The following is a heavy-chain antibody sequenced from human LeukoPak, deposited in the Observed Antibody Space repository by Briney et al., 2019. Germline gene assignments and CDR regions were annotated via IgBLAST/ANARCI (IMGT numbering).Heavy chain of an antibody. CDR1: GAALSEYY. V-gene: IGHV4-34*01. CDR3: VRQETNSGYYLLDY. CDR2: VAHKGPTVYSPTLNR. Sequence: SETLSLTCAVYGAALSEYYWSWIRQSPGKGLEWIGEVAHKGPTVYSPTLNRKYNPSFKSRVTMSVDPSKNQFSLKLTSVTVADTATYYCVRQETNSGYYLLDYWGQGHLVIVSS. D-gene: IGHD3-22*01. J-gene: IGHJ4*02.